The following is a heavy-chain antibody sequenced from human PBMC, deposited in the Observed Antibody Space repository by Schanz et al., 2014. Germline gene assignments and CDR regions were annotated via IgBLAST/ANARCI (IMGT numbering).Heavy chain of an antibody. CDR1: GGSISSYY. V-gene: IGHV4-59*01. CDR3: ARDGLGADY. Sequence: QVQLQESGPGLVKPSETLSLTCTVSGGSISSYYWSWIRQPPGKGLEWIGHRDSSGSTKYNPSLKSRVTISIDTSKNQISLRLRSVTEADTAVYYCARDGLGADYWGQGNLVTVSS. J-gene: IGHJ4*02. CDR2: RDSSGST.